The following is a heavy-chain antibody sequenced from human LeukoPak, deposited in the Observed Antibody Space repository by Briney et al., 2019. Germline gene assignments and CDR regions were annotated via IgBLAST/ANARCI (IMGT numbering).Heavy chain of an antibody. CDR3: AREGGVTMVRGEQVDY. CDR2: IWYDGSNK. CDR1: GFTFSSYG. J-gene: IGHJ4*02. Sequence: PGRSLRLSCAASGFTFSSYGMHWVRQAPGKGLEWVAVIWYDGSNKYYADSVKGRFTISRDNSKNTLYLQMNSLRAEDTAVYYCAREGGVTMVRGEQVDYWGQGTLVTVSS. V-gene: IGHV3-33*01. D-gene: IGHD3-10*01.